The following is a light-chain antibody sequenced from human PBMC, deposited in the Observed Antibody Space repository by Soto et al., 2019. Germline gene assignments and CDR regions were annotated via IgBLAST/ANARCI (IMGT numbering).Light chain of an antibody. V-gene: IGKV4-1*01. CDR3: QQYYSSPRT. CDR2: WAS. J-gene: IGKJ1*01. CDR1: QTVLYSSNNKNC. Sequence: DIAMTQSPDSLAVSLGGRATINCKSSQTVLYSSNNKNCLAWYQQKPGQPPKLLIYWASTRESGVPDRFSGSGSGTDFTLTITSLQAEDVAVYYCQQYYSSPRTFGQGTKVDIK.